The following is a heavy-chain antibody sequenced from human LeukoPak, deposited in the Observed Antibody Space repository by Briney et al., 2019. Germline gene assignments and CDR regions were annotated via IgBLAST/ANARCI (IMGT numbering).Heavy chain of an antibody. J-gene: IGHJ5*02. Sequence: SETLSLTCTVSGGSISSYYWSWIRQPPGKGLEWIGYIYYSGSTNYNPSLKSRVTISVDTSKNQFSLKLSSVTAADTAVYYCARDGSGYSYGYCFDPWGQGTLVTVSS. V-gene: IGHV4-59*01. CDR2: IYYSGST. CDR1: GGSISSYY. D-gene: IGHD5-18*01. CDR3: ARDGSGYSYGYCFDP.